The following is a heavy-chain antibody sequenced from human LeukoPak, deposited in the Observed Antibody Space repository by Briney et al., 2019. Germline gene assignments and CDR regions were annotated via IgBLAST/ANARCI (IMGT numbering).Heavy chain of an antibody. V-gene: IGHV4-59*01. J-gene: IGHJ4*02. CDR2: IYYSGST. D-gene: IGHD6-6*01. CDR3: ARTWGSSPPFFDY. Sequence: PSETLSLTCTVSGGSISSYYWSWIRQPPGKGLEWIGYIYYSGSTNYNPSLESRVTISVDTSKNQFSLKLSSVTAADTAVYYCARTWGSSPPFFDYWGQGTLVTVPS. CDR1: GGSISSYY.